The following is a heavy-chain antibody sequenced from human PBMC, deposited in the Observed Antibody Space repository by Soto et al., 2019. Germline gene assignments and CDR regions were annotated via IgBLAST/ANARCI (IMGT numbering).Heavy chain of an antibody. CDR3: AKEKLRFLGYYYGMDV. CDR1: GFTFSSYG. CDR2: ISYDGSNK. Sequence: GGSLRLSCAASGFTFSSYGMHWVRQAPGKGLEWVAVISYDGSNKYYADSVKGRFTISRDNSKNTLYLQMNSLRAEDTAVYYCAKEKLRFLGYYYGMDVWGQGTTVTVSS. D-gene: IGHD3-3*01. V-gene: IGHV3-30*18. J-gene: IGHJ6*02.